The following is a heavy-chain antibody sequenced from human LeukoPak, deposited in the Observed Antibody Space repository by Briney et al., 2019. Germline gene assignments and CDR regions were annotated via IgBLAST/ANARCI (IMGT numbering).Heavy chain of an antibody. D-gene: IGHD6-13*01. CDR2: IFYSGST. Sequence: SETLSLTCTVSGDSIGNSNYYWAWVRQPPGKGLEWLGSIFYSGSTYYNPSLKSRVTISVDTSKNQFSLNLHSVTAADTATYYCARRGITYSSSFFAYWGQGPLDTVSS. CDR3: ARRGITYSSSFFAY. J-gene: IGHJ4*02. CDR1: GDSIGNSNYY. V-gene: IGHV4-39*01.